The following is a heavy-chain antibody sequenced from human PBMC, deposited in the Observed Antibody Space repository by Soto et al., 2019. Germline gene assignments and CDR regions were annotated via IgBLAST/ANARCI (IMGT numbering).Heavy chain of an antibody. V-gene: IGHV3-66*01. Sequence: EVQVVESGGGLVQPGGSLRLSCAASGFRVSSFYMSWFRQAPGKGLEWVSVIYSGGDIYYADSVQGRFTTARDSSRNSLDLQMNSLRVEDTAVDYRARERRDGDTIWGQGVVVTGSS. J-gene: IGHJ4*02. CDR1: GFRVSSFY. D-gene: IGHD3-3*01. CDR2: IYSGGDI. CDR3: ARERRDGDTI.